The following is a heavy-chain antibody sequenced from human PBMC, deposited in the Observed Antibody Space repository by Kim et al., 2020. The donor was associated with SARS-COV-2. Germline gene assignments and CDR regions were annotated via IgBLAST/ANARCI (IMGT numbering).Heavy chain of an antibody. Sequence: SVKVSCKASGGTFNNYAINWVRQTPGQGLQYMGVIIPMFHSPNYAEKFQGRVTLTADESTSTVFLELSGLTSEDTGVYYCARKRRADYNLTPRHYGMDVWGQGTTVSVS. D-gene: IGHD1-20*01. J-gene: IGHJ6*02. CDR2: IIPMFHSP. V-gene: IGHV1-69*13. CDR1: GGTFNNYA. CDR3: ARKRRADYNLTPRHYGMDV.